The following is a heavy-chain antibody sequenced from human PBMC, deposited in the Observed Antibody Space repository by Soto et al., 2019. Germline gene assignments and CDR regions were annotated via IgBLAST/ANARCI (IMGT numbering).Heavy chain of an antibody. Sequence: ASVKVSCKVSGGTFSSYAISWVRQAPGQGLEWMGGIIPVFGTANYAQKFQGRVTITADESTSTAYMELSSLRSEDTAVYYCARDSIAVAGRPFDPWGQGTLVTVSS. J-gene: IGHJ5*02. D-gene: IGHD6-19*01. CDR3: ARDSIAVAGRPFDP. CDR2: IIPVFGTA. CDR1: GGTFSSYA. V-gene: IGHV1-69*13.